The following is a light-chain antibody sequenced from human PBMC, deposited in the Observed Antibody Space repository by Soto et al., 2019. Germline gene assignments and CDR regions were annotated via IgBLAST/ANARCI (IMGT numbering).Light chain of an antibody. CDR1: QSIDSW. CDR2: DAS. J-gene: IGKJ4*01. V-gene: IGKV1-5*01. CDR3: QQYSYYSLT. Sequence: DIQMTQSPSTLSASVGDRVTITCRASQSIDSWLAWYQQKSGKAPKLLIYDASSLESGVPSRFSGSGSGTVFTLTISSLQPDDFATYYCQQYSYYSLTFGGGTKVEIK.